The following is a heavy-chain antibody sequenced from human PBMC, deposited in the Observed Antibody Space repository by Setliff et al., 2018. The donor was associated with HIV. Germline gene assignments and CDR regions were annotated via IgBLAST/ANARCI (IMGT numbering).Heavy chain of an antibody. CDR3: TRYGSGRSAGNNYYYNYMDV. D-gene: IGHD3-10*01. V-gene: IGHV3-21*05. J-gene: IGHJ6*03. Sequence: SGGSLRLSCEASGFSFDDYCMNWVRQAPGKGLEWVSYISSKRTSIYYADSVKGRFTISRDNAKNTLYLQMNSLRPEDTAVYYCTRYGSGRSAGNNYYYNYMDVWGKGTTVTVSS. CDR2: ISSKRTSI. CDR1: GFSFDDYC.